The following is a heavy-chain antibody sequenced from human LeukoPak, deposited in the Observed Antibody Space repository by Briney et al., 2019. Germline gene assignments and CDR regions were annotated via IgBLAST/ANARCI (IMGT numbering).Heavy chain of an antibody. CDR2: ISYDGSNK. Sequence: GGSLRLSCAASGFTFSSYAMHWVRQAPGKGLEWVAVISYDGSNKYYADSVKGRFTISRDNAKNSLYLQMNSLRAEDTAVYYCARDSPGIVGATMDYWGQGTLVTVSS. CDR3: ARDSPGIVGATMDY. J-gene: IGHJ4*02. CDR1: GFTFSSYA. V-gene: IGHV3-30-3*01. D-gene: IGHD1-26*01.